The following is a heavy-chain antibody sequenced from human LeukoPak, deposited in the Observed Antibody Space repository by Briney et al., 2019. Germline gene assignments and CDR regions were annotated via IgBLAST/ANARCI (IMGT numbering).Heavy chain of an antibody. V-gene: IGHV1-2*06. CDR1: GYTFTGYY. CDR2: INPNSGGT. D-gene: IGHD3-10*01. Sequence: ASVKVSCKASGYTFTGYYMHWVRQAPGQGLEWMGRINPNSGGTNYAQKFRGRVTMTRDTSISTAYMELSRLRSDDTAVYYCARAELLWFGESPEFDYWGQGTLVTVSS. J-gene: IGHJ4*02. CDR3: ARAELLWFGESPEFDY.